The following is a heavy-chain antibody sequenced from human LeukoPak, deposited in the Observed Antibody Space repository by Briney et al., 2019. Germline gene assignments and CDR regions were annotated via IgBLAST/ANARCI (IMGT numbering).Heavy chain of an antibody. CDR3: ARTTSMTASGYDY. CDR1: GYTFTNYH. D-gene: IGHD2-21*02. Sequence: GASVKVSCKASGYTFTNYHINWVRQASGQGLEWMTWINPVTGDKGYARKFQDRVTITTDTSISTAYMELSSLSSEDTAVYFCARTTSMTASGYDYWGQGTLVTVSS. CDR2: INPVTGDK. J-gene: IGHJ4*02. V-gene: IGHV1-8*03.